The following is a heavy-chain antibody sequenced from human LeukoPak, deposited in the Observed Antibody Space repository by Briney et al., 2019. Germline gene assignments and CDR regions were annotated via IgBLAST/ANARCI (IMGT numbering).Heavy chain of an antibody. CDR2: ISSESGTI. Sequence: GGSLRLSCASSGFTFSAYHMNWVRQAPGKGLEWISFISSESGTIYYADSVKGRFTISRNNAANSLYLQMNNLRDEDTAVYYCARRDPFDYWGQGTMVTVSS. V-gene: IGHV3-48*02. CDR3: ARRDPFDY. J-gene: IGHJ4*02. CDR1: GFTFSAYH.